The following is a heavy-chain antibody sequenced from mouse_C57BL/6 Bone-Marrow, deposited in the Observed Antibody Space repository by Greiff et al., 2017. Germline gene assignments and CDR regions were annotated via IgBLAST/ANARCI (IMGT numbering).Heavy chain of an antibody. Sequence: QVQLQQSGAELARPGASVKLSCKASGYTFTSYGISWVKQSTGPGLAWIGEIYPRSGNTYYNEKFKGKATLTADKSSSTAYMELRSLTSEDSAVYFCATSTVVANWYFDVWGTGTTVTVSS. V-gene: IGHV1-81*01. D-gene: IGHD1-1*01. CDR2: IYPRSGNT. CDR3: ATSTVVANWYFDV. J-gene: IGHJ1*03. CDR1: GYTFTSYG.